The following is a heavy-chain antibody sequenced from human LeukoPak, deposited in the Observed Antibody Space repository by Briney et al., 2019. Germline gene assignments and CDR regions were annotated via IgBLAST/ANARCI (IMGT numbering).Heavy chain of an antibody. V-gene: IGHV4-61*02. CDR3: PRGLFGYGPQYYYYLDV. D-gene: IGHD3-16*01. J-gene: IGHJ6*03. Sequence: PSETLSLTCTVSSDSLRNGNYYWSWIRQPGGTGLEWIGRVNTSGITNYNPSLKSRVTISADRSKNQFSLNLTSVTAADTAVYFCPRGLFGYGPQYYYYLDVWGKGTTVTVSS. CDR1: SDSLRNGNYY. CDR2: VNTSGIT.